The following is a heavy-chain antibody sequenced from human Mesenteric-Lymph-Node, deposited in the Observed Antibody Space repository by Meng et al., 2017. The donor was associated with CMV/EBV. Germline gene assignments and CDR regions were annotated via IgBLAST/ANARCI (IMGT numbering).Heavy chain of an antibody. V-gene: IGHV3-11*04. CDR2: ISRSGLTD. J-gene: IGHJ4*02. Sequence: GESLKISCVASGFTFSDYYMTWIRQAPGRGLEWVSYISRSGLTDHYAGSVRGRFTISRDNAMNSVFLQMTSLRAEDTALYYCARSRSGWYSPFDYWGQGTLVTVSS. CDR3: ARSRSGWYSPFDY. CDR1: GFTFSDYY. D-gene: IGHD6-19*01.